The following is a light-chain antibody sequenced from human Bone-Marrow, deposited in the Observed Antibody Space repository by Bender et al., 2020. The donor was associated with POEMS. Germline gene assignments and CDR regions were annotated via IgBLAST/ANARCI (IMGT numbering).Light chain of an antibody. CDR2: ANIDGSH. Sequence: QLVLTQSPSASAPLGASVNLTCTLSGDRFIYAIAWHQLQPGKGPRFLMKANIDGSHNKGDGIPDRFSASSSGAERSLIIANLQSEDGADYYCQTWGTASYVFGGGTKVTDL. V-gene: IGLV4-69*01. J-gene: IGLJ1*01. CDR3: QTWGTASYV. CDR1: GDRFIYA.